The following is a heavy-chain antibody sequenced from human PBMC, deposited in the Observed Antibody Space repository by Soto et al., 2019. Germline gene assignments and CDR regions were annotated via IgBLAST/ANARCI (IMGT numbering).Heavy chain of an antibody. D-gene: IGHD2-2*01. CDR3: ARGVGPAANDAYYFDY. V-gene: IGHV1-69*01. CDR2: IIPIFGTA. J-gene: IGHJ4*02. CDR1: GDTFSSYA. Sequence: QVQLVQSGAEVKKPGSSVKVSCKASGDTFSSYAISWVRQAPGQGLEWMGGIIPIFGTANYAQTCQGRVNITEHESTTAGYLDLSLRRYEDTAVYYCARGVGPAANDAYYFDYWGQGTLGSVSS.